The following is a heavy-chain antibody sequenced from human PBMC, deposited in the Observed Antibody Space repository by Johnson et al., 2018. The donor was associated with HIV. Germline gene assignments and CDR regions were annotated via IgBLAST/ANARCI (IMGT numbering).Heavy chain of an antibody. J-gene: IGHJ3*02. V-gene: IGHV3-7*01. CDR3: ARDTITMVRGVVDAFDI. D-gene: IGHD3-10*01. CDR1: GFTFSSYW. CDR2: IKQDGSEK. Sequence: VQLVESGGGVVQPGRSLRLSCAASGFTFSSYWMSWVRQAPGKGLEWVANIKQDGSEKYYVDSVKGRFTISRDNAKNSLYLQMNSLRAEDTAVYYCARDTITMVRGVVDAFDIWGQGTMVTVSS.